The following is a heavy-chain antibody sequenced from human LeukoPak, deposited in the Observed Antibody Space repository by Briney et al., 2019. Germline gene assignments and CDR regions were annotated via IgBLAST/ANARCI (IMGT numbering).Heavy chain of an antibody. CDR1: GFTFSSYA. D-gene: IGHD3-22*01. V-gene: IGHV3-23*01. CDR2: ISGRGGST. J-gene: IGHJ3*02. Sequence: GGSLRLSCAASGFTFSSYAMSWVRQAPGKGLEWVSAISGRGGSTYYADSVKGRFTISRDNSKNTLYLQMNSLKTEDTAVYYCITDYFTDPYAYYYDSSDAFDIWGQGTMVTVSS. CDR3: ITDYFTDPYAYYYDSSDAFDI.